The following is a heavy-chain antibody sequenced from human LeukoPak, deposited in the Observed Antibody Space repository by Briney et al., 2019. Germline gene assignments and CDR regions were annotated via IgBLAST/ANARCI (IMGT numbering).Heavy chain of an antibody. CDR2: ISAYSGNT. CDR3: AREVATIAYYYYYYMDV. V-gene: IGHV1-18*01. J-gene: IGHJ6*03. Sequence: ASVKVSCKASGYTFTSYGISWVRQAPGQGLEWMGWISAYSGNTNYAQKLQGRVTMTTDTSTSTAYMELRSLRSDDTAVYYCAREVATIAYYYYYYMDVWGKGTTVTVSS. CDR1: GYTFTSYG. D-gene: IGHD5-12*01.